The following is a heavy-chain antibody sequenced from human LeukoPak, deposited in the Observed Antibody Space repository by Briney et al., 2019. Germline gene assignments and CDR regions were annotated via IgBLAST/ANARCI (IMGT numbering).Heavy chain of an antibody. CDR2: ISYDGSNK. Sequence: GGSLRLSCAASGFTFSSYGMHWVRQAPGKGLERVAVISYDGSNKYYADSVKGRFTISRDNSKNTLYLQMNSLRAEDTAVYYCAKDVAVADRAYYFDYWGQGTLVTVSS. V-gene: IGHV3-30*18. J-gene: IGHJ4*02. D-gene: IGHD6-19*01. CDR3: AKDVAVADRAYYFDY. CDR1: GFTFSSYG.